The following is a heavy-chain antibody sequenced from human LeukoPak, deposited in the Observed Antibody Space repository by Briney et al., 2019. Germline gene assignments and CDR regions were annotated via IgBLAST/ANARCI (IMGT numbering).Heavy chain of an antibody. Sequence: GGSLRLSCAASGFTFSGSYMSWIRQTPGQGLEWLSYISSSSSDTNYADSVKGRFTISRDNAKNSLYLQMNSLRAEDTAVYYCARGSRTVELGDDYWGQGTLVTVSS. V-gene: IGHV3-11*06. J-gene: IGHJ4*02. CDR1: GFTFSGSY. CDR2: ISSSSSDT. D-gene: IGHD4-11*01. CDR3: ARGSRTVELGDDY.